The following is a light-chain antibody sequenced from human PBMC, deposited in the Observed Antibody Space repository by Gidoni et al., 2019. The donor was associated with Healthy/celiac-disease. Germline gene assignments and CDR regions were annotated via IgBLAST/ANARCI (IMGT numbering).Light chain of an antibody. V-gene: IGKV1-33*01. J-gene: IGKJ4*01. CDR3: QQYDNLAT. CDR1: QDISNY. CDR2: DAS. Sequence: DIQMTQSPSSLSASVGDRVTITCQASQDISNYLHWYQQKPGKAPKLLIYDASNLEKGVPSRFSGSGPGTDFTFTISSLQPEDIATYYCQQYDNLATFGGGTKVEIK.